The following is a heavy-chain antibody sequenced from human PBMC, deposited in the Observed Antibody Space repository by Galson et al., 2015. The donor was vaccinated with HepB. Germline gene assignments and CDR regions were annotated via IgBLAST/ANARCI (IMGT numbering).Heavy chain of an antibody. J-gene: IGHJ6*02. CDR3: ASHMEATYYYYGMDV. CDR2: IYSGGST. CDR1: GFTVSSNY. D-gene: IGHD1-1*01. Sequence: SLRLSCAASGFTVSSNYMSWVRQAPGKGLEWVSVIYSGGSTYYADSVKGRFTISRDNSKNTLYLQMNSLRAEDTAVYYCASHMEATYYYYGMDVWGQGTTVTVSS. V-gene: IGHV3-66*04.